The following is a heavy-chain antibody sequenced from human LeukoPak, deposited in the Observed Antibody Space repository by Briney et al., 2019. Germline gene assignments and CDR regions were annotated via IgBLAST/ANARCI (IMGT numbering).Heavy chain of an antibody. CDR2: INPNSGGT. Sequence: ASVKVSCKASGYPFTGYYMHWVRQAPGQGLEWMGWINPNSGGTNYAQKFQGRVTMTRDTSISTAYMELSRLRSDDTAVYYRAREGISGTAPNYYYYGMDVWGQGTTVTVSS. D-gene: IGHD1-20*01. J-gene: IGHJ6*02. V-gene: IGHV1-2*02. CDR3: AREGISGTAPNYYYYGMDV. CDR1: GYPFTGYY.